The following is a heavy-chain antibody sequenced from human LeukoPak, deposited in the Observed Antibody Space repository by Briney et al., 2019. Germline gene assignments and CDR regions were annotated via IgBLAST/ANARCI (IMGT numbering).Heavy chain of an antibody. CDR1: GGSFSGYY. CDR2: INHTGST. J-gene: IGHJ5*02. Sequence: SETLSLTCAVYGGSFSGYYWSWIRQPPGKGLEWIGEINHTGSTNYNPSLKSRVTISVDTSKNQLSLKLSSVTAADTAVYYCARTVVGYCSGDSCRQGWFDPWGQGTLVTVSS. V-gene: IGHV4-34*01. D-gene: IGHD2-15*01. CDR3: ARTVVGYCSGDSCRQGWFDP.